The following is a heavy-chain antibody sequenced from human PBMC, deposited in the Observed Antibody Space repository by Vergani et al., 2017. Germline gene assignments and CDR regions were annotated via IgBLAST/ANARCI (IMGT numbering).Heavy chain of an antibody. CDR1: GFTFSSYA. CDR2: ISSSSSYI. Sequence: EVQLLESGGGLVQPGGSLRLSCAASGFTFSSYAMSWVRQAPGKGLEWVSSISSSSSYIYYADSVKGRFTISRDNAKNSLYLQMNSLRAEDTAVYYCARDASPFDYWGQGTLVTVSS. V-gene: IGHV3-21*01. J-gene: IGHJ4*02. CDR3: ARDASPFDY.